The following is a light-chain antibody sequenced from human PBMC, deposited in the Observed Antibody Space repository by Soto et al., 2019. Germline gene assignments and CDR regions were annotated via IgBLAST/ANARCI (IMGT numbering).Light chain of an antibody. CDR2: EVS. V-gene: IGLV2-18*02. J-gene: IGLJ2*01. Sequence: QSALTQPPSVSGSPGQSVTISCTGTSSDVGSYNRVSWYQQPPGTAPKLMIHEVSNRPSGVPDRFSGSKSGNTASLTISGLQAEDEADYYCSSYTSSSTLVFGGGTNSPS. CDR3: SSYTSSSTLV. CDR1: SSDVGSYNR.